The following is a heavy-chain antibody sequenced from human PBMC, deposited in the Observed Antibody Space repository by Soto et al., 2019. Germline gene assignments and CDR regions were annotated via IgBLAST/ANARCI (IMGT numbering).Heavy chain of an antibody. Sequence: ASVKVSCKASGYTFTSHGISWVRQAPGQGLEWMGWISAYNGNTNYAQKLQGRVTMTTDTSTSTAYMELRSLRSDDTAVYYCARGDFAARPYYYYGMDVWGQGTTVTVSS. D-gene: IGHD6-6*01. V-gene: IGHV1-18*01. CDR2: ISAYNGNT. CDR1: GYTFTSHG. CDR3: ARGDFAARPYYYYGMDV. J-gene: IGHJ6*02.